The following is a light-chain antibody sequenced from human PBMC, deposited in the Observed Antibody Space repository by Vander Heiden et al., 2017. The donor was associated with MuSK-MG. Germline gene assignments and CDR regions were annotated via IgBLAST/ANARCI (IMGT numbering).Light chain of an antibody. CDR1: QSISRF. J-gene: IGKJ1*01. Sequence: EIVLNQSPGTLSLSPGERATLSCGASQSISRFLAWYQQKPGQAPRLLIDDASNRATGIPARFSGSGTGRDFTLTISSLEPEDFAVYYCQQRSNWPVTFGQGTKVEIK. CDR3: QQRSNWPVT. CDR2: DAS. V-gene: IGKV3-11*02.